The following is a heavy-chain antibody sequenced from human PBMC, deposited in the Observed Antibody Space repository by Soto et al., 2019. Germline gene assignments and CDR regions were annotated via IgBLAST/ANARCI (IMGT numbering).Heavy chain of an antibody. CDR3: ARGYYYGSGRPTPGGMDV. Sequence: QVHLVQSGAEVKKPGASVKVSCKASGYTFTNYDINWVRQAPGQGLERMGWISTYTGNTNYAQKLQGRVTMTTDTSTSTAYMELRSLRSDDTAVYYCARGYYYGSGRPTPGGMDVWGQGTTVTVSS. CDR2: ISTYTGNT. D-gene: IGHD3-10*01. V-gene: IGHV1-18*01. J-gene: IGHJ6*02. CDR1: GYTFTNYD.